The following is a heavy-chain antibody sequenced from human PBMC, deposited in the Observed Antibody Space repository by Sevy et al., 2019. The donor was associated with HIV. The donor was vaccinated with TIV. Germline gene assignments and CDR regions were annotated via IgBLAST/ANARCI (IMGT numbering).Heavy chain of an antibody. J-gene: IGHJ3*02. CDR3: AGALYDSSGSFDALDI. V-gene: IGHV3-23*01. D-gene: IGHD3-22*01. CDR1: GFTFSNYA. CDR2: IFRGGDGT. Sequence: GGSLRLFCVASGFTFSNYAMNWVRQAPGKGLEWVSTIFRGGDGTYYADSVKGRFTISRDNSKDTVYLQLSSLRADDTAVYYCAGALYDSSGSFDALDIWGQGTMVTVSS.